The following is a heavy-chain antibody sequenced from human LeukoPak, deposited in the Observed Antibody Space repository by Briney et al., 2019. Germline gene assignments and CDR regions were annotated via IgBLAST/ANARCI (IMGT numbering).Heavy chain of an antibody. J-gene: IGHJ4*02. Sequence: PSETLPLTCTVSGGSISSSSYYWGWIRQPPGKGLEWIGSIYYSGGTYYNPSLKSRVTISVDTSKNQFSLKLSSVTAADTAVYYCARQTGSGLFILPGGQGTLVTVSS. CDR3: ARQTGSGLFILP. CDR1: GGSISSSSYY. D-gene: IGHD3/OR15-3a*01. CDR2: IYYSGGT. V-gene: IGHV4-39*07.